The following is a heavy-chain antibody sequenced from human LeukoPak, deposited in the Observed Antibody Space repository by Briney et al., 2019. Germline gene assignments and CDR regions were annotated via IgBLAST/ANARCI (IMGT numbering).Heavy chain of an antibody. CDR2: IYRGGNM. V-gene: IGHV3-53*01. Sequence: PGGSLRLSCVASGFTVNSTFMTWVRQAPGKGLDLVSLIYRGGNMYYEYSVGGRFKMSRDTSQNMLYLEMNSLRAEDTAVYYCAAGGVTADRHAFEIWGHGTVVTVSS. CDR3: AAGGVTADRHAFEI. J-gene: IGHJ3*02. D-gene: IGHD2-21*02. CDR1: GFTVNSTF.